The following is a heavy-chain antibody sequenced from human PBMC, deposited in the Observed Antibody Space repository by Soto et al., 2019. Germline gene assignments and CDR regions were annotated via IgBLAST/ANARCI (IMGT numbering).Heavy chain of an antibody. CDR1: GGTFSSYA. V-gene: IGHV1-69*06. J-gene: IGHJ4*02. D-gene: IGHD3-16*01. CDR2: IIPIFGTA. Sequence: QVQLVQSGAEVKKPGSSVKVSCKASGGTFSSYAISWVRQAPGQGLEWMGGIIPIFGTANYAQKFQGRVTIPADKSPGTAYMEVSSRRSEDTAVYYFARDPTGGGGDLYFDYWGQGTLVTVSS. CDR3: ARDPTGGGGDLYFDY.